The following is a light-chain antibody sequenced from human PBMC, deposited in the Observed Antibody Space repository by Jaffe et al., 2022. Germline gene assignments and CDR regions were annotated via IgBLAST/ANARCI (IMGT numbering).Light chain of an antibody. CDR3: CSYAGSYTYAV. V-gene: IGLV2-11*01. Sequence: QSALTQPRSVSGSPGQSVTISCTGTSSDVGGYNYVSWYQQHPDKAPKLMIYDVNKRPSGVPDRLSGSKSGNTASLTISGLQAEDEADYYCCSYAGSYTYAVFGGGTKLTVL. J-gene: IGLJ2*01. CDR1: SSDVGGYNY. CDR2: DVN.